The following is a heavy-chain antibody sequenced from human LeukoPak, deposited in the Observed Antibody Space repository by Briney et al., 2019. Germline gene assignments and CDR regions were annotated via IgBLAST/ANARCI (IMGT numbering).Heavy chain of an antibody. V-gene: IGHV3-7*01. D-gene: IGHD3-22*01. CDR3: ARDGDTSGYTD. CDR1: GFTFSLYW. CDR2: IKQDGSKK. Sequence: GGSLRLSCEASGFTFSLYWMSWVRQAPGKGLEWVANIKQDGSKKYYVDSVKGRFTISRDNAKNSLYLQMNSLRADDTAVYYCARDGDTSGYTDWGQGTLVTVSS. J-gene: IGHJ4*02.